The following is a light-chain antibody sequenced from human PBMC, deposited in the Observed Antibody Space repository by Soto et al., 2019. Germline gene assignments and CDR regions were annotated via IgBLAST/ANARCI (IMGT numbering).Light chain of an antibody. J-gene: IGKJ1*01. CDR1: QSVSNNY. V-gene: IGKV3-20*01. CDR3: QQYGSSGT. Sequence: EIVLTQSPGTLSLSPGERATVSCGASQSVSNNYLAWYQQKPGQAPRLLIYGASNRATGIPDRFSGSGSGTDFTLTISRLEPEDFAVYYCQQYGSSGTFGQGTKVDI. CDR2: GAS.